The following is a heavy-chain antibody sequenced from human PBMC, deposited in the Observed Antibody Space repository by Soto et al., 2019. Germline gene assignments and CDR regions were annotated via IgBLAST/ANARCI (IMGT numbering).Heavy chain of an antibody. Sequence: SETLSLTCTVSGGSISSYYWIWIRQPPGKGLEWIGYIYYSGSTNYNPSLKSRVTISVDTSKNQFSLKLSSVTAADTAVYHCARGVSYDFWSGYFGHYGMDVWGQGTTVTVSS. V-gene: IGHV4-59*01. CDR3: ARGVSYDFWSGYFGHYGMDV. CDR2: IYYSGST. D-gene: IGHD3-3*01. CDR1: GGSISSYY. J-gene: IGHJ6*02.